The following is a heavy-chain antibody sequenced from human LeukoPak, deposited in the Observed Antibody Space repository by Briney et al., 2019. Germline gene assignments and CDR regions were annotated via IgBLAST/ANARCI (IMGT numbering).Heavy chain of an antibody. CDR3: ARAACSGGSCYSAYYYYGMDV. V-gene: IGHV4-61*01. CDR1: AGSVSSGSDY. D-gene: IGHD2-15*01. Sequence: SETLSLTCTVSAGSVSSGSDYWSWIRQPPGKGLEWFGYIYYSGITHSYPSLTSQLTISVDTSKNQFSLKLSSVTAADTAVYYCARAACSGGSCYSAYYYYGMDVWGQGTTVTVSS. CDR2: IYYSGIT. J-gene: IGHJ6*02.